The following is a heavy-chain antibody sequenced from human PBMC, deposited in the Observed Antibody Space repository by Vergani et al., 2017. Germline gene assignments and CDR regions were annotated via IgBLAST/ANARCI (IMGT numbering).Heavy chain of an antibody. Sequence: VQLVESGGGLVKPGGSLRLSCAASGFTFSSYSMNWVRQAPGKGLEWVSSISSSSSYIYYADSVKGRFTISRDNAKNSLYLQMNSLRAEDTAVYYCARDSYYDSSGYYGDIDYWGQGTLVTVSS. CDR3: ARDSYYDSSGYYGDIDY. CDR2: ISSSSSYI. J-gene: IGHJ4*02. CDR1: GFTFSSYS. D-gene: IGHD3-22*01. V-gene: IGHV3-21*01.